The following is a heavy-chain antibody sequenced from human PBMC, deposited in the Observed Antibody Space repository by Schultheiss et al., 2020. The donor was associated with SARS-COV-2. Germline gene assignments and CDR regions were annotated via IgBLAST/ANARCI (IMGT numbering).Heavy chain of an antibody. J-gene: IGHJ4*02. V-gene: IGHV3-48*03. D-gene: IGHD4-23*01. CDR2: ISSSGSTI. Sequence: GGSLRLSCAASGFTFSSYEMNWVRQAPGKGLEWVSYISSSGSTIYYADSVKGRFTISRDNAKNSLYLQRNSLRAEDTAVYYCARDDYGGNSVGLDYWGQGTLVTVSS. CDR3: ARDDYGGNSVGLDY. CDR1: GFTFSSYE.